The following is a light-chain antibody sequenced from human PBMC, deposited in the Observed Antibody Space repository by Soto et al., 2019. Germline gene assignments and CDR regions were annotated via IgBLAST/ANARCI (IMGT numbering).Light chain of an antibody. CDR1: QTISSW. CDR3: QQYNDYSYT. V-gene: IGKV1-5*01. CDR2: DAS. Sequence: EIQMTQSPSTLSASVGDRVTITCRASQTISSWLAWYQQKPGKAPKLLIFDASILESGVPSRFSGSGSGTDFTLSISSXQPDDFGTYYCQQYNDYSYTFGQGTKVDIK. J-gene: IGKJ2*01.